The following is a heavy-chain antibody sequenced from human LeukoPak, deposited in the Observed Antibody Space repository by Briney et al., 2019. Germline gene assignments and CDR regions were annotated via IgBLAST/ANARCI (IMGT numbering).Heavy chain of an antibody. V-gene: IGHV3-7*01. CDR1: GFTFSSYG. CDR3: AKSMSGPNDY. CDR2: IKQDGSEK. Sequence: GGSLRLSCAASGFTFSSYGMHWVRQAPGKRLEWVANIKQDGSEKYYVDSVKGRFTISRDNAKNTLYLQMNSLRVEDTAVYYCAKSMSGPNDYWGQGTLVTVSS. J-gene: IGHJ4*02. D-gene: IGHD3-3*01.